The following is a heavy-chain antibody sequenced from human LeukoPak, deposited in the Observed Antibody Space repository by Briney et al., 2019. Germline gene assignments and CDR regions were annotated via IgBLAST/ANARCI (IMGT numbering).Heavy chain of an antibody. J-gene: IGHJ4*02. CDR1: GFTFSSYS. V-gene: IGHV3-21*01. D-gene: IGHD3-10*01. CDR3: ARGTSYYGSGTIDY. Sequence: GGSLRLSCAASGFTFSSYSMNWVRQAPGKGLEWVSSISSSSSYIYYADSVKGRFTISRDNAKNSLYLQMNSLRAEDTAVYYCARGTSYYGSGTIDYWGQGTLVTVSS. CDR2: ISSSSSYI.